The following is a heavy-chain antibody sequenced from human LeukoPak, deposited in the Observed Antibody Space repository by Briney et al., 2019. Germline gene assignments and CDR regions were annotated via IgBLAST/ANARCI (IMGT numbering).Heavy chain of an antibody. CDR1: GGSISSGSYY. CDR3: ARVRKWQLDY. J-gene: IGHJ4*02. CDR2: IYTSRSA. V-gene: IGHV4-61*02. Sequence: PSETLSLTCTVSGGSISSGSYYWSWIRQPAGKGLEWIGRIYTSRSANYNPSLKSRVTISVDTSKNQFSLKLSSVTAADTAVYYCARVRKWQLDYWGQGTLVTVSS. D-gene: IGHD5-12*01.